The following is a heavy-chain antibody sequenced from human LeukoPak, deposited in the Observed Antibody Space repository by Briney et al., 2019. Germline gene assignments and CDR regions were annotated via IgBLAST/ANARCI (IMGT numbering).Heavy chain of an antibody. V-gene: IGHV3-74*01. D-gene: IGHD3-22*01. CDR3: ARAPSEIGGYYPEYFRH. J-gene: IGHJ1*01. Sequence: RGSLRLSCAASGFTFSTYWMHWVRQAPGKGLVWVSRIKSDGSTNYADSVKGRFTISRDNAKNTLSLQMSSLRPEDTGVYYCARAPSEIGGYYPEYFRHWGQGTLVTVSS. CDR2: IKSDGST. CDR1: GFTFSTYW.